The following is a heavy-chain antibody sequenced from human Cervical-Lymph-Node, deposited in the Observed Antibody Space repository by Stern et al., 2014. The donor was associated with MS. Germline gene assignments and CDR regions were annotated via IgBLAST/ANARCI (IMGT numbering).Heavy chain of an antibody. CDR2: IIPIFGAA. CDR3: ARDEIGQTTTHYYYYGLDV. Sequence: VQLVESGAEVKKPGSSGKVSCKASGGTFSSQGISWVRQAPGQGLEWLGGIIPIFGAAHYAQKLQGRVTITADESTNTTYMELRSLRPEDTAVYYCARDEIGQTTTHYYYYGLDVWGQGTTVIVTS. D-gene: IGHD1-1*01. CDR1: GGTFSSQG. V-gene: IGHV1-69*01. J-gene: IGHJ6*02.